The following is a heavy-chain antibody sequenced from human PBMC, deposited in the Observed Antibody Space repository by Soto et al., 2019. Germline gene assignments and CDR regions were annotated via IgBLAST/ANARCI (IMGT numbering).Heavy chain of an antibody. CDR2: IYSGGST. D-gene: IGHD3-3*01. J-gene: IGHJ4*02. V-gene: IGHV3-66*01. CDR3: ARGSPETLRFLEWPIRGVFDY. CDR1: GFTVSSNY. Sequence: GGSLRLSCAASGFTVSSNYMSWVRQAPGKGLEWVSVIYSGGSTYYADSVKGRFTISRDNSKNTLYLQMNSLRAEDTAVYYCARGSPETLRFLEWPIRGVFDYWGQGTLVTVSS.